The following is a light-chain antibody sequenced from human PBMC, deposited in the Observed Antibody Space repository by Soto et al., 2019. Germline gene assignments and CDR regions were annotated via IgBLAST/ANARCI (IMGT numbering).Light chain of an antibody. Sequence: QSVLTQPASVSGSPGQSITISCTGTSSDVGGYTYVSWYQQPPGTAPKLVIYEVSNRPSGVPDRFSGSKSGNTASLTISGLQAEDEADYYCSSYTSSSTLIFGGGTKLTVL. CDR3: SSYTSSSTLI. CDR1: SSDVGGYTY. CDR2: EVS. V-gene: IGLV2-14*01. J-gene: IGLJ2*01.